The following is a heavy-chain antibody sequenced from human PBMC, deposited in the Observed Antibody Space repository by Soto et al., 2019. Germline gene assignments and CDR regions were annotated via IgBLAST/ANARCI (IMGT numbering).Heavy chain of an antibody. CDR1: GYTLTELS. D-gene: IGHD3-10*01. J-gene: IGHJ5*02. CDR2: FDPEDGET. Sequence: ASVKVSCKVSGYTLTELSMHWVRQAPGKGLEWMGGFDPEDGETIYAQKFQGRVTMTEDTSTDTAYMELSSLRSEDTAVYYCATETTLELLWFGELWYWLDPCGQGTLVTVSS. CDR3: ATETTLELLWFGELWYWLDP. V-gene: IGHV1-24*01.